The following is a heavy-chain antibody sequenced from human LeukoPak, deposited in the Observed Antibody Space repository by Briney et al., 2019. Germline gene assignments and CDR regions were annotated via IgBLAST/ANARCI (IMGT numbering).Heavy chain of an antibody. V-gene: IGHV3-21*01. CDR3: ARDVEQQLVGYYGIDV. D-gene: IGHD6-13*01. Sequence: GGSLRLSCAASGFTFSNSAMSWVRQAPGKGLEWVSSISSSSSYIYYADSVKGRFTISRDNAKNSLYLQMNSLRAEDTAVYYCARDVEQQLVGYYGIDVWGQGTTVTVSS. CDR1: GFTFSNSA. CDR2: ISSSSSYI. J-gene: IGHJ6*02.